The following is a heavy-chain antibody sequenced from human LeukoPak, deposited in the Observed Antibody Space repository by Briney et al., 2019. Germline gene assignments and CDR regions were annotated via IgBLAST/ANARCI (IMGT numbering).Heavy chain of an antibody. V-gene: IGHV1-8*01. J-gene: IGHJ4*02. CDR3: ARGRLVVPAARFPFDY. Sequence: ASVKVSCKASGYTFTSYDINWARQATGQGLEWMGWMNPNSGNTGYAQKFQGRVTMTRNTSISTAYMELSSLRSEDTAVYYCARGRLVVPAARFPFDYWGQGTLVTVSS. CDR1: GYTFTSYD. CDR2: MNPNSGNT. D-gene: IGHD2-2*01.